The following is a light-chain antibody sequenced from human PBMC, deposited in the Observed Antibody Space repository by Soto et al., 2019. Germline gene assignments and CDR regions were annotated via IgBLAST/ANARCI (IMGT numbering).Light chain of an antibody. V-gene: IGLV2-23*01. CDR3: CSYAGSSSDV. CDR2: EGS. J-gene: IGLJ1*01. Sequence: QSALTQPASVSGSPGQSITISCTGTSSDVGSYNFVSWYQQHPGKAPKFMIYEGSKRPSGVSNRFSGSKSGNTASLTISGLQAEDEADYYCCSYAGSSSDVFGTGTKLTVL. CDR1: SSDVGSYNF.